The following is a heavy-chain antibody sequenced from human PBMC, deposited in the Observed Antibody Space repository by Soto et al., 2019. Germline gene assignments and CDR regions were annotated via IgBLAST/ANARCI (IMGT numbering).Heavy chain of an antibody. V-gene: IGHV3-30*18. CDR1: GFTFSSYG. CDR3: AKDLWAGSIWYATYAAFDI. CDR2: ISYDGSNK. J-gene: IGHJ3*02. D-gene: IGHD6-13*01. Sequence: QVQLVESGGGVVQPGRSLRLSCAASGFTFSSYGMHWVRQAPGKGLEWVAVISYDGSNKYYADSVKGRFTISRDNSKXXLXXQMNSLRAEDTAVYYCAKDLWAGSIWYATYAAFDIWGQGTMVTVSS.